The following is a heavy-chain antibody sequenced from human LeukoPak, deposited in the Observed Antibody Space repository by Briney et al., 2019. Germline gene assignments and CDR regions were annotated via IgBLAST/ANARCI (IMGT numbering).Heavy chain of an antibody. Sequence: GASVKVSCKASGYTFTSYGISWVRQAPGQGLEWMGWISAYNGNTNYAQKLQGRVTMTTDTSTSTAYMELRSLRSDDTAVYYCAREFKRRDGYNWESYYYYGMDVWGQGTTVTVSS. J-gene: IGHJ6*02. CDR2: ISAYNGNT. CDR1: GYTFTSYG. D-gene: IGHD5-24*01. CDR3: AREFKRRDGYNWESYYYYGMDV. V-gene: IGHV1-18*01.